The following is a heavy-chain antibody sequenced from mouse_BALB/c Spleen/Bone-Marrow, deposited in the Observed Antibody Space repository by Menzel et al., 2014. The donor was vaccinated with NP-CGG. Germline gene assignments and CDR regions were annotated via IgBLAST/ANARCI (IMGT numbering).Heavy chain of an antibody. J-gene: IGHJ3*01. V-gene: IGHV6-6*01. Sequence: VQLKESGGGLVQPGGSMRLSCSASGFTSSDTWMDWVRQSPEKGLEWVVEIRTKVDNHAAYSAESVKGRFAISRDDSKSSVYLQMNNLRAEDTGIYYCTPHGSFAFWGQGTLVTVSA. D-gene: IGHD2-2*01. CDR3: TPHGSFAF. CDR1: GFTSSDTW. CDR2: IRTKVDNHAA.